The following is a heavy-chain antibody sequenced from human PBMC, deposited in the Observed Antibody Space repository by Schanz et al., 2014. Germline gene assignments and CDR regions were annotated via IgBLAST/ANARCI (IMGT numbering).Heavy chain of an antibody. V-gene: IGHV1-46*03. CDR1: GYTFTSDS. CDR2: INPSGGST. Sequence: QVQLLQSGAEVKKPGASMKVSCKASGYTFTSDSMHWVRQAPGQGREWMGMINPSGGSTTYAQKCQGGVTMTRDTSTSTVYMELSSLRSEDTAVYYCARDAVDAAAGGNYWGQGTLVTVSS. D-gene: IGHD6-13*01. CDR3: ARDAVDAAAGGNY. J-gene: IGHJ4*02.